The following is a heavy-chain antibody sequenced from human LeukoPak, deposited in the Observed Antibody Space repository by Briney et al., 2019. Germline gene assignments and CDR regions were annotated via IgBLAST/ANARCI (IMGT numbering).Heavy chain of an antibody. CDR1: GFTVSSNY. D-gene: IGHD4-23*01. CDR2: IKQDGSEK. CDR3: VRGQVTYPWHFDY. V-gene: IGHV3-7*01. Sequence: QPGGSLRLSCAASGFTVSSNYMSWVRQAPGKGLEWVADIKQDGSEKYYVDSVKGRFTISRDNAKDSLFLQMNSLRVEDTAVYYCVRGQVTYPWHFDYWGQGSLVTVSS. J-gene: IGHJ4*02.